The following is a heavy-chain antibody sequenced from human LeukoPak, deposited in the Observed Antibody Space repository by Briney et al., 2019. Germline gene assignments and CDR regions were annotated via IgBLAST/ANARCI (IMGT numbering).Heavy chain of an antibody. V-gene: IGHV3-66*01. CDR3: ARFVGSSWLAFDT. CDR2: IYSGGST. J-gene: IGHJ3*02. D-gene: IGHD6-13*01. Sequence: GGSLRLSCAASGFTVSSNYMSWVRQAPGKGLEWVSVIYSGGSTYYADSVKGRFTISRDNSKNTLYLQMNSLRAEDTALYYCARFVGSSWLAFDTWGQGTMVTVSS. CDR1: GFTVSSNY.